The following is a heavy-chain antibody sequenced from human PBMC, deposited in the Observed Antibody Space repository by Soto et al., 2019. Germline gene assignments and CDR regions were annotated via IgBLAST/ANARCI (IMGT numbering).Heavy chain of an antibody. J-gene: IGHJ6*02. D-gene: IGHD2-2*01. V-gene: IGHV1-18*01. CDR2: ISAYNGNT. CDR3: ARDRYQLPKEGHYYYYGMDV. CDR1: GYTFTSYG. Sequence: QVQLVQSGAEVKKPGASVKVSCKASGYTFTSYGISWVRQAPGQGLEWMGWISAYNGNTNYAQKLQGRVTMTTDTSTSTAYMELRSLRSDDTAVYYCARDRYQLPKEGHYYYYGMDVWGQGTTVTVSS.